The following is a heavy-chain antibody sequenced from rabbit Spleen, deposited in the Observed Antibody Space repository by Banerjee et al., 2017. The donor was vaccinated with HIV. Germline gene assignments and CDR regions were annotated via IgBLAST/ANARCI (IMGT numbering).Heavy chain of an antibody. CDR1: GFDFSAYTF. J-gene: IGHJ4*01. CDR2: IYGGHSGFT. V-gene: IGHV1S40*01. Sequence: LVEYGGDLVQPGASLTLTCTASGFDFSAYTFMCWVRQAPGKGLEWIGCIYGGHSGFTYYASWAKGRFTISKTSSTTVTLQMTSLTAADTATYFCARYISNGVYLGSFNLWGPGTLVTVS. CDR3: ARYISNGVYLGSFNL. D-gene: IGHD1-1*01.